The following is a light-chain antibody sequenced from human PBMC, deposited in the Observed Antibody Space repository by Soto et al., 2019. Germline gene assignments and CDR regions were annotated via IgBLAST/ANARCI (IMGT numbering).Light chain of an antibody. CDR3: QQYGSSPWT. CDR1: QSVSSSY. CDR2: GAS. J-gene: IGKJ1*01. V-gene: IGKV3-20*01. Sequence: VLTQSPGTLSLSPGARATLSCRASQSVSSSYLAWYQQKPGQAPRLLIYGASSRATGIPDRFSGSGSGTDLTLTISRLEPEDFEVYDGQQYGSSPWTFGQGTKVDIK.